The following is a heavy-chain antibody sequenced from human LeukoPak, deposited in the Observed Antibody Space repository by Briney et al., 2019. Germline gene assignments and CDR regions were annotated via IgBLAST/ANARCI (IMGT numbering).Heavy chain of an antibody. CDR1: GFTFSSYS. Sequence: PGGSLRLSCAASGFTFSSYSMKWVRQPPGKGLEWVSSISHSSSFIYYADSVKGRFTISRDNAKNSLYLQMNSLRAEDTAVYYCARGVGATIPYFDYWGQGTLGTVSS. V-gene: IGHV3-21*01. CDR2: ISHSSSFI. J-gene: IGHJ4*02. CDR3: ARGVGATIPYFDY. D-gene: IGHD1-26*01.